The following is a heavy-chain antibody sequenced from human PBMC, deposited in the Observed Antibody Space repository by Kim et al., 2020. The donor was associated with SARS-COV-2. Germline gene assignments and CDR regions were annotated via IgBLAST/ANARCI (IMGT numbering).Heavy chain of an antibody. D-gene: IGHD3-10*01. CDR3: ARDRPYGLDYGMDV. J-gene: IGHJ6*02. Sequence: GGSLRLSCAASGFTFSSYSMNWVRQAPGKGLEWVSSISSSSGYIYYADSVKGRFTISRDNAKNSLYLQMNSLRAEDTAVYYCARDRPYGLDYGMDVWGQGTTVTVSS. CDR1: GFTFSSYS. V-gene: IGHV3-21*04. CDR2: ISSSSGYI.